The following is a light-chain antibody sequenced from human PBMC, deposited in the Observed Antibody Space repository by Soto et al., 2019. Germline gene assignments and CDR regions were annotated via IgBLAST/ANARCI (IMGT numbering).Light chain of an antibody. CDR2: DVS. CDR1: SSDVGGYNY. J-gene: IGLJ1*01. CDR3: CSYTTSNTRQIV. V-gene: IGLV2-14*03. Sequence: QSLLTQPSPVSASPGQSITISCTGTSSDVGGYNYVSWYQHHPGKAPKLMIYDVSNRPSGVSNRFSGSKSGNTASLTISGLQPEDEADYYCCSYTTSNTRQIVFGTGTKVTVL.